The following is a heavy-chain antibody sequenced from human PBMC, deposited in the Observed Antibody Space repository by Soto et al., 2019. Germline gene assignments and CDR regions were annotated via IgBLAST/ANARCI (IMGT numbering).Heavy chain of an antibody. CDR2: IYWNDDK. Sequence: TLSLTCRVSGDSISDTIYYWGWIRQPPGKALEWLALIYWNDDKRYSPSLKSRLTITKDTSKNQVVLIMTNMDPVDTATYYCAHRRKYYDILTGYLKDYGLDVWGQGTTVTVSS. J-gene: IGHJ6*02. CDR3: AHRRKYYDILTGYLKDYGLDV. D-gene: IGHD3-9*01. CDR1: GDSISDTIYY. V-gene: IGHV2-5*01.